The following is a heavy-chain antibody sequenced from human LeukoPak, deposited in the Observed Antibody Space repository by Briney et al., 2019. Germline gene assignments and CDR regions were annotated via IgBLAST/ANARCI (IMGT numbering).Heavy chain of an antibody. CDR2: ISAYNGNT. D-gene: IGHD1-7*01. CDR3: ARASITGTNWFDP. CDR1: GYTFTSYG. J-gene: IGHJ5*02. V-gene: IGHV1-18*03. Sequence: PRASVKVSCKASGYTFTSYGISWVRQAPGQGLEWMGWISAYNGNTNYAQKLQGRVTMTTDTSTSTAYMELSSLRSEDMAVYYCARASITGTNWFDPWGQGTLVTVSS.